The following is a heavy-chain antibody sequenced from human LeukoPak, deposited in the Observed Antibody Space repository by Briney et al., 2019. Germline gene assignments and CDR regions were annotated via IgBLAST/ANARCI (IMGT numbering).Heavy chain of an antibody. Sequence: ASVKVSCKASGYTFTSYGISWVRQAPGQELEWMGWISAYNGNTNYAQKLQGRVTMTTDTSTSTAYMELRSLRSDDTAVYYCARDQGSNDYVWGSYRFPDYWGQGTLVTVSS. J-gene: IGHJ4*02. D-gene: IGHD3-16*02. V-gene: IGHV1-18*01. CDR1: GYTFTSYG. CDR2: ISAYNGNT. CDR3: ARDQGSNDYVWGSYRFPDY.